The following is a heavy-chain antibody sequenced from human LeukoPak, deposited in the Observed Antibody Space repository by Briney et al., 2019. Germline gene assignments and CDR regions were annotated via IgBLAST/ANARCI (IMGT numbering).Heavy chain of an antibody. Sequence: SETLSLTCIVSGGSISSYNYYWGWIRQPPGKGLEWIGSIYYSGSTYYNPSLKSRVTISVDTSKNQFSLKLSSVTAADTAVYYCARDKGWFGELLYRDYWGQGTLVTVSS. D-gene: IGHD3-10*01. CDR2: IYYSGST. CDR3: ARDKGWFGELLYRDY. V-gene: IGHV4-39*07. CDR1: GGSISSYNYY. J-gene: IGHJ4*02.